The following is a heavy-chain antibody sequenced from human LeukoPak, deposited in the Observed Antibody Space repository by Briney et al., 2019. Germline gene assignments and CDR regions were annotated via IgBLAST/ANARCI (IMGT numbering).Heavy chain of an antibody. CDR2: IRFDGTNQ. CDR1: GFPFNSYG. Sequence: GRSLRLSCAASGFPFNSYGMHWVRQAPGKGLEWVAFIRFDGTNQYYADSVKGRFTISRDNSKNTLYLQMNSLRAEDTAAYYCAKVGVGATYYYYYMDVWGKGTTVTVSS. V-gene: IGHV3-30*02. CDR3: AKVGVGATYYYYYMDV. D-gene: IGHD1-26*01. J-gene: IGHJ6*03.